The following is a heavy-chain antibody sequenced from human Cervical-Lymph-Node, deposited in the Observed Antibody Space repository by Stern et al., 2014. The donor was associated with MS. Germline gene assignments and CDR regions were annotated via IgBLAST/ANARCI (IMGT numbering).Heavy chain of an antibody. CDR3: ARDRYCSGGSCSMEFDY. D-gene: IGHD2-15*01. Sequence: QVQLVQSGSELKKPGASVKVSCKASGYSFTNNAMNWVRQAPGQGLEWMGRIDTNTGNPTYAQGFTGRFVFSLDTSVSTAYLQISSLKAEDSAVYYCARDRYCSGGSCSMEFDYWGQGTLVTVSS. CDR2: IDTNTGNP. CDR1: GYSFTNNA. J-gene: IGHJ4*02. V-gene: IGHV7-4-1*02.